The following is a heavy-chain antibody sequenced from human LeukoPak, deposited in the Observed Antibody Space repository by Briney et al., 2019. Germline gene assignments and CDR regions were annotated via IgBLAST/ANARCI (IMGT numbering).Heavy chain of an antibody. V-gene: IGHV1-2*02. CDR3: ARASGMIVDSGMDV. D-gene: IGHD3-22*01. CDR1: GYTFTGYY. CDR2: INPNSGGT. J-gene: IGHJ6*02. Sequence: ASVKVSCKASGYTFTGYYMHWVRQAPGQGLEWMGWINPNSGGTNYAQKFQGRVTMTRDTSISTAYMELSRLRSDDTAVYYCARASGMIVDSGMDVWGQGTTVTVSS.